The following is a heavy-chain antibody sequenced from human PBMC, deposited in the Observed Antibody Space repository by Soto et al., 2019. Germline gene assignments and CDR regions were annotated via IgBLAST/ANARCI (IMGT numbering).Heavy chain of an antibody. Sequence: EVQLSESGGGLVQPGGSLRLSCAASGFTFSSYAMSWVRQAPGKGLDWVSSISGSSGVTYHAASVKGRFTISRDNSKNTLYLQMNSLRVEDTAVYYCAKDSRKAGSGSYCDYWGQGTLVTVSS. CDR3: AKDSRKAGSGSYCDY. CDR2: ISGSSGVT. J-gene: IGHJ4*02. D-gene: IGHD3-10*01. V-gene: IGHV3-23*01. CDR1: GFTFSSYA.